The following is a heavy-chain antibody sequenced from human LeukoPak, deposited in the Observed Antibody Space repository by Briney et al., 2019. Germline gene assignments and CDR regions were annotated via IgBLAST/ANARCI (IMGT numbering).Heavy chain of an antibody. CDR2: IYTSGST. Sequence: NPSETLSLTCTVSGGSISSGSYYWSWIRQPAGKGLEWIGRIYTSGSTNYNPSLKSRVTISVDTSKNQFSLKLSSVTAADTAVYYCARDRGPYCGGDCYPFDYWGQGTLVTVSS. D-gene: IGHD2-21*01. V-gene: IGHV4-61*02. CDR1: GGSISSGSYY. CDR3: ARDRGPYCGGDCYPFDY. J-gene: IGHJ4*02.